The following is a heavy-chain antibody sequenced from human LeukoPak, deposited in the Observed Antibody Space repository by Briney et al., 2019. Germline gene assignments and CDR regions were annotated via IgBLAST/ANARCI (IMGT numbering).Heavy chain of an antibody. J-gene: IGHJ4*02. CDR2: IYCSGST. Sequence: PSETLSLTCTVSGGAISSYYRSWIRQPPGKGLEWIGYIYCSGSTNYNPSLRSRVTISVDTSKNQFSLKLSSVTAADTAVYYCASDVLRGDGYNFDYWGQGTLVTVSS. CDR3: ASDVLRGDGYNFDY. D-gene: IGHD5-24*01. CDR1: GGAISSYY. V-gene: IGHV4-59*01.